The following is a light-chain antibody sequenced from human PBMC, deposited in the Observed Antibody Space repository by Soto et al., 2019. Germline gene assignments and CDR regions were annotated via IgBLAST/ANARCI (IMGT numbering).Light chain of an antibody. CDR1: SSNIGAGYD. CDR2: GNS. J-gene: IGLJ2*01. CDR3: QSYDSSLSGL. Sequence: QSVLTQPPSVSGAPGQRVTISCTGSSSNIGAGYDVHWYQQLPGTAPKLLIYGNSNRPSGVPDRFSGSKSGTSDSLAITGLQAEDEADYYCQSYDSSLSGLFGGGTKLTVL. V-gene: IGLV1-40*01.